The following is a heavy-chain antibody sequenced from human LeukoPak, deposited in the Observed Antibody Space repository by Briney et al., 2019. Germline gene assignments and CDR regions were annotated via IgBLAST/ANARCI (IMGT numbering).Heavy chain of an antibody. Sequence: GSSVKVSCKASGGTFSSYAISWVRQAPGQGLEWMGGIIPIFGTANYAQKFQGRVTITADESTSTAYMELSSLRSEDTAVYYCARCGSSTSCQRELSFDYWGQGTLVTAPS. CDR1: GGTFSSYA. D-gene: IGHD2-2*01. CDR2: IIPIFGTA. CDR3: ARCGSSTSCQRELSFDY. V-gene: IGHV1-69*01. J-gene: IGHJ4*02.